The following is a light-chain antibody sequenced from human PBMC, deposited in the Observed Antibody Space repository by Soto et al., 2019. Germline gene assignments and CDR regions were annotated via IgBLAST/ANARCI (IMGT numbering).Light chain of an antibody. CDR3: HQYGSSPLT. CDR1: QSVSSSY. Sequence: EIVLTQSPGTLSLSPGERATLSCRASQSVSSSYIAWYQQKPGQAPRLLIYGASSRATGIPDRFSGSGSGTDFTLTISRLEPEDFAVFYCHQYGSSPLTFGGGTKVAIK. J-gene: IGKJ4*01. CDR2: GAS. V-gene: IGKV3-20*01.